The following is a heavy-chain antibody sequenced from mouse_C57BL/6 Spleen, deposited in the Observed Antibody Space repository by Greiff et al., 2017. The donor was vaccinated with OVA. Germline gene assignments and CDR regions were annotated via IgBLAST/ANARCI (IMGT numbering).Heavy chain of an antibody. CDR1: GYAFSSSW. Sequence: QVQLKESGPELVKPGASVKISCEASGYAFSSSWMNWVKQRPGKGLEWIGRIYPGDGDTNYNGKFKGKATLTADKSSSTAYMQLSSLTSEDSAVYFCANDPFAYWGQGTLVTVSA. CDR3: ANDPFAY. V-gene: IGHV1-82*01. CDR2: IYPGDGDT. J-gene: IGHJ3*01.